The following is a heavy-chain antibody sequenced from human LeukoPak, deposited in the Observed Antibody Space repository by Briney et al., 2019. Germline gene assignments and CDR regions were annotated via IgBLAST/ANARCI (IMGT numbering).Heavy chain of an antibody. CDR1: GGSISSSSYY. Sequence: SETLSLTFTVSGGSISSSSYYWGWIRQPPGKGLEWIGTIYHRGNTYYNPSLMSRVTISLDTSKNHFSLRLTSVTAADTALYYCAREVESWFGDLLSYFDSWGQGTQVTVSS. CDR3: AREVESWFGDLLSYFDS. CDR2: IYHRGNT. J-gene: IGHJ4*02. V-gene: IGHV4-39*07. D-gene: IGHD3-10*01.